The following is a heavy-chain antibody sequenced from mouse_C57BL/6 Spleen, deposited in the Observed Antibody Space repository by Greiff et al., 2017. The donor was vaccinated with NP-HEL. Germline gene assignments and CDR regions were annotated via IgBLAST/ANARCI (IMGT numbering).Heavy chain of an antibody. CDR2: IYPGDGDT. Sequence: QVQLKESGAELVKPGASVKISCKASGYAFSSYWMNWVKQRPGKGLEWIGQIYPGDGDTNYNGKFKGKATLTADKSSSTAYMQLSSLTSEDSAVYFCARSPYGYLDYWGQGTTLTVSS. V-gene: IGHV1-80*01. D-gene: IGHD1-1*02. J-gene: IGHJ2*01. CDR1: GYAFSSYW. CDR3: ARSPYGYLDY.